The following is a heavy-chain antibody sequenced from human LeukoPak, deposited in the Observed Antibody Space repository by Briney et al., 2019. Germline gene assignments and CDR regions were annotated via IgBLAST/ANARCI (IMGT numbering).Heavy chain of an antibody. V-gene: IGHV1-69*04. J-gene: IGHJ6*02. CDR3: ARDSGYLYYYYYYGMDV. Sequence: LGKVSCKASGGTFSSYAISWVRQAPGQGLEWMGRIIPILGIANYAQKFQGRVTITADKSTSTAYMELSSLRSEDTAVYYCARDSGYLYYYYYYGMDVWGQGTTVTVSS. CDR1: GGTFSSYA. D-gene: IGHD3-22*01. CDR2: IIPILGIA.